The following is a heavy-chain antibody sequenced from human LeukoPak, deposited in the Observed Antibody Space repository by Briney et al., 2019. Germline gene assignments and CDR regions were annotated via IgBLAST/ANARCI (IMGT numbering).Heavy chain of an antibody. CDR2: IKQDGSEK. V-gene: IGHV3-7*01. CDR3: ARDDPSWFDP. J-gene: IGHJ5*02. Sequence: GGSLRLSCAASGFTFSYYCMSWVRQAPGKGLEWVANIKQDGSEKYYVDSVKGRFTIPRDNAKNSLYLQMNSLRAEDTAVYYCARDDPSWFDPWGQGTLVTVSS. CDR1: GFTFSYYC.